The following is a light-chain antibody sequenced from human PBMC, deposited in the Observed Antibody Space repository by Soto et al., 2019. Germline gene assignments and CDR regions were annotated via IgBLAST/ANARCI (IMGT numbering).Light chain of an antibody. CDR2: KAS. CDR1: QSISSW. CDR3: QQYNSYPWM. J-gene: IGKJ1*01. Sequence: DIQMTHSPSTLSASVGDRVTITCRASQSISSWLAWYQQKPGKAPKLLIYKASSLESGVPSRFSGSGSGTEFTLTINSLQPDDFATYYCQQYNSYPWMFGQGTKVEIK. V-gene: IGKV1-5*03.